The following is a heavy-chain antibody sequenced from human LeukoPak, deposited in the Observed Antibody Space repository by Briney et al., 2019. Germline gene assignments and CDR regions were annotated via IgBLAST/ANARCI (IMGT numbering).Heavy chain of an antibody. CDR1: GFTFSSYA. CDR3: VKTTTGYSSGRYPGWPVDY. V-gene: IGHV3-23*01. D-gene: IGHD6-19*01. J-gene: IGHJ4*02. CDR2: ISGSGGGT. Sequence: GGSLRLSCAASGFTFSSYAVSWVRQPPGKGLEWVSAISGSGGGTYYADSVKGRFTISRDNSKNTVYLQMSSLSTEDTAVYHCVKTTTGYSSGRYPGWPVDYWGQGTLVSVSS.